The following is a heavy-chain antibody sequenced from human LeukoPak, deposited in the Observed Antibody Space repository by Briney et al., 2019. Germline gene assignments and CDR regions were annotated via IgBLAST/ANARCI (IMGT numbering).Heavy chain of an antibody. CDR1: GFTFSSYS. CDR3: ARTSPASDSSVGGEPLDAFDI. J-gene: IGHJ3*02. D-gene: IGHD3-22*01. Sequence: GGSLRLSCAASGFTFSSYSMNWVRQAPGKGLEWVSSISSSSSYIYYADSVKGRFTISRDNAKNSLYLQMNSLRAEDTAVYYCARTSPASDSSVGGEPLDAFDIWGQGTMVTVSS. CDR2: ISSSSSYI. V-gene: IGHV3-21*01.